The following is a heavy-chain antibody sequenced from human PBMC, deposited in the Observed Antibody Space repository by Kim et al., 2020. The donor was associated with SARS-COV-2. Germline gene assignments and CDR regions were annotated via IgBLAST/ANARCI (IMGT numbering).Heavy chain of an antibody. J-gene: IGHJ3*01. D-gene: IGHD2-21*02. CDR1: GGSFSGYY. Sequence: SETLSLTCAVYGGSFSGYYWSWIRQPPGKGLEWIGEINHSGSTNYNPALKNRVTISVDTSKNQFSLKLSSVTAADTAVYYCARAKVTWVVTIGLTRGAF. CDR2: INHSGST. CDR3: ARAKVTWVVTIGLTRGAF. V-gene: IGHV4-34*01.